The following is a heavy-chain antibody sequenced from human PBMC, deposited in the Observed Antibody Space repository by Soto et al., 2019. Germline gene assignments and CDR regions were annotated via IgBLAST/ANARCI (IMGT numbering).Heavy chain of an antibody. Sequence: QLQLQESGPGLVKPSETLSLTCTVSGDSISSSFYYWGWIRQPPGKGPAWIGSIHYSGRTYYNPSLKSRVTISLDTSNNQFSLKLRSVTAADTAVYYCARQKYIVSTTHAKWFDPWGQGTLVTVSS. CDR2: IHYSGRT. D-gene: IGHD5-12*01. J-gene: IGHJ5*02. CDR3: ARQKYIVSTTHAKWFDP. V-gene: IGHV4-39*01. CDR1: GDSISSSFYY.